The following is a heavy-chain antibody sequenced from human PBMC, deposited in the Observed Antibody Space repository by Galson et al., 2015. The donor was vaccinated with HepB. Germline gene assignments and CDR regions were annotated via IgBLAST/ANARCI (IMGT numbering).Heavy chain of an antibody. CDR3: AGDPPHG. V-gene: IGHV3-11*06. CDR2: ISTTSSYT. J-gene: IGHJ4*02. CDR1: GFPFSDFY. Sequence: SLRLSCAASGFPFSDFYMTWIRQAPGKGLEWISYISTTSSYTRYAASVQGRFTISRENAENTLYLQMDSLRDDDTGIYYCAGDPPHGWGRGTLVTVSS.